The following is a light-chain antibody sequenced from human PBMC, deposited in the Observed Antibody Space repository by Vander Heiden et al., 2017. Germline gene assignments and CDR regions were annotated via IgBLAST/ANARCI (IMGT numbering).Light chain of an antibody. V-gene: IGKV3-11*01. CDR1: QSVSSY. CDR2: DAS. Sequence: EILLTQSPATLSLSPGERATLSCRASQSVSSYLAWYQQKPGQAPRLLIYDASNRATGTPARSSGSGYGTDFTLTISIRELEDFAVYYCQRRSNWPRSTFGQGTKMEIK. CDR3: QRRSNWPRST. J-gene: IGKJ2*01.